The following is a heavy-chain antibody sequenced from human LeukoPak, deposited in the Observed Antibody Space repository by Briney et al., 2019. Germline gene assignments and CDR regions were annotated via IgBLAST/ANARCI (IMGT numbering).Heavy chain of an antibody. Sequence: AGGSLRLSCAASGFTFSSYGMHWVRQAPGKGLEWVVVISYDGSNKYYADSVKGRFTISRDNSKDTLYLQMNSLRAEDTAVYYCAKGGYDYYYYGMDVWGQGTTVTVSS. V-gene: IGHV3-30*18. D-gene: IGHD5-12*01. CDR2: ISYDGSNK. CDR1: GFTFSSYG. J-gene: IGHJ6*02. CDR3: AKGGYDYYYYGMDV.